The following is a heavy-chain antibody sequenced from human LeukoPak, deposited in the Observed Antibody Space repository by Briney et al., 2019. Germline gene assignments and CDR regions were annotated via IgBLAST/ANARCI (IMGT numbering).Heavy chain of an antibody. J-gene: IGHJ3*02. Sequence: ASVKVSCKASGYTFTSYYMHWVRQAPGQGLEWMGIINPNSGGTNYAQKFQGRVTMTRDTSISTAYMELSRLRSDDTAVYYCARYCSSTSCYASDAFDIWGQGTMVTVSS. CDR1: GYTFTSYY. CDR2: INPNSGGT. CDR3: ARYCSSTSCYASDAFDI. D-gene: IGHD2-2*01. V-gene: IGHV1-2*02.